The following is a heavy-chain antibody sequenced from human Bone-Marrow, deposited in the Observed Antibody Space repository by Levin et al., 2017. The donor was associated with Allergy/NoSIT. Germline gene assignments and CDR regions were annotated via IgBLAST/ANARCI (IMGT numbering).Heavy chain of an antibody. CDR1: VFPFSPSY. V-gene: IGHV3-30*03. Sequence: GESLKISCAASVFPFSPSYLLFFLPSPFKGLEWLAVISHEGSTKYYVDSVRGRLTISRDNSKNTVYLQMNSLGPEDTAVYYCARPKGGYCSTSSCYSRGLDVWGQGTTVTVSS. CDR3: ARPKGGYCSTSSCYSRGLDV. CDR2: ISHEGSTK. D-gene: IGHD2-15*01. J-gene: IGHJ6*02.